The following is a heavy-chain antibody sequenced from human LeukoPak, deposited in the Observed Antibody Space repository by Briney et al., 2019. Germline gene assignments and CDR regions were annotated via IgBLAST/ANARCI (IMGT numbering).Heavy chain of an antibody. CDR3: ARVVLDHF. CDR1: GFDFSKYT. D-gene: IGHD6-6*01. Sequence: TWGSLRLSCAASGFDFSKYTMSWVRQAPGKGLEWVSSISSGSRRIHYADSMRGRFTISRDNAKSSVYLQMHNLRVEDTATYFCARVVLDHFWGRGTLVTVSS. J-gene: IGHJ4*02. CDR2: ISSGSRRI. V-gene: IGHV3-21*06.